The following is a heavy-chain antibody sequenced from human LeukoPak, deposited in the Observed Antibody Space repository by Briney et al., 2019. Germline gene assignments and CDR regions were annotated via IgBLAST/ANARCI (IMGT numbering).Heavy chain of an antibody. J-gene: IGHJ5*02. D-gene: IGHD2-2*02. CDR2: IYTSGST. CDR1: GGSFSSYY. CDR3: ARQGLYCSSTSCYTSFNP. Sequence: SETLSLTCTVSGGSFSSYYWSWIRQPPGKGLEWTGYIYTSGSTNYNPSLESRVTISVDTSKNQFSLKLSSVTAADTAVYYCARQGLYCSSTSCYTSFNPWGQGTLVTVSS. V-gene: IGHV4-59*08.